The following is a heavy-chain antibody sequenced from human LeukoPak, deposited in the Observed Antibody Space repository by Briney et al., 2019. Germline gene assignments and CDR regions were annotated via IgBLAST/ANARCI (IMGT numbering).Heavy chain of an antibody. V-gene: IGHV3-30*04. J-gene: IGHJ4*02. D-gene: IGHD2-21*02. CDR3: ARAAYCGGDCHSGYFDY. CDR2: ISHDGSNR. CDR1: GFTFSSYA. Sequence: GGSLRLSCAASGFTFSSYAMHCVRQAPSKGLEWVAVISHDGSNRYYADSVKGRFTISRDNSKNTLYLQMNSLRAEDTAVYYCARAAYCGGDCHSGYFDYWGQGTLVTVSS.